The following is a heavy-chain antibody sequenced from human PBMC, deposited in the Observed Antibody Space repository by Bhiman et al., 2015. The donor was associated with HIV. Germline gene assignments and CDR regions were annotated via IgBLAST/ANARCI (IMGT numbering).Heavy chain of an antibody. Sequence: QVQLVESGGGVVQPGRSLRLSCAASGFTFSSYGMHWVRQAPGKGLDWVATISYDGSNKYYADSVKGRFTISRDNSKNTLYLQMNSLRAEDTAVYYCAKDLGESENEEWASDYYDFGSDYPGQDPRAVVGTFDIWGHGTMVTVSS. CDR3: AKDLGESENEEWASDYYDFGSDYPGQDPRAVVGTFDI. V-gene: IGHV3-30*18. CDR1: GFTFSSYG. CDR2: ISYDGSNK. D-gene: IGHD3-3*01. J-gene: IGHJ3*02.